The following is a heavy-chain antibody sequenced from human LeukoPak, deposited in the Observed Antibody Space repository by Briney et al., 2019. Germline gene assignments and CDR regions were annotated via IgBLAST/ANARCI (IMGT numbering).Heavy chain of an antibody. CDR3: ARDIVSGSGSLDY. Sequence: PGGSLRLSCAASRFSFSNYWMHWVRHAPGKGLVWVSRVKSDGSNPSYADSVKGRFTISRDNAENMLYQQMNTLGAEDTAVYYCARDIVSGSGSLDYWGQGTLVTVSS. CDR2: VKSDGSNP. CDR1: RFSFSNYW. J-gene: IGHJ4*02. V-gene: IGHV3-74*01. D-gene: IGHD3-10*01.